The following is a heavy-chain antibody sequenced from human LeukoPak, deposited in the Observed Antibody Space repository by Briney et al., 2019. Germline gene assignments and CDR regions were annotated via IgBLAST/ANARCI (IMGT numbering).Heavy chain of an antibody. J-gene: IGHJ4*02. CDR3: ARGPSMVRGVILPSDY. D-gene: IGHD3-10*01. V-gene: IGHV3-23*01. CDR1: GFTFSSYA. Sequence: GGSLRLSCAASGFTFSSYAMSWVRQAPGKGLEWVSAISGSGGSTYYADSVKGRFTISRDNSKNTLYLQMNSLRAEDTAVYYCARGPSMVRGVILPSDYWGQGTLVTVSS. CDR2: ISGSGGST.